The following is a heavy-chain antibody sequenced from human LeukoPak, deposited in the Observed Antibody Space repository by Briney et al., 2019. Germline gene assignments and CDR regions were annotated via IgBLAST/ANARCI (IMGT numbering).Heavy chain of an antibody. CDR2: ISGYNGGT. J-gene: IGHJ4*02. Sequence: ASVKVSCKASGYTFTNYGISWVRQAPGQGLVWMGWISGYNGGTNYAQKFQGRVTMTRDTSISTAYMELSRLRSDDTAVYYCASGVLLWFGESRFDYWGQGTLVTVSS. CDR1: GYTFTNYG. V-gene: IGHV1-18*01. CDR3: ASGVLLWFGESRFDY. D-gene: IGHD3-10*01.